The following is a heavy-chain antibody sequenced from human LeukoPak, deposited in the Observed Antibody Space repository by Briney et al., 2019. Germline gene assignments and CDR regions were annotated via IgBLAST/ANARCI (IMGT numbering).Heavy chain of an antibody. CDR1: GYTLTALS. D-gene: IGHD3-22*01. J-gene: IGHJ4*02. Sequence: ASVKLSCKVSGYTLTALSIHWVRQAPGKGLELMGGFDPEDGETIYAQKFKGRVTMTEDTATDTAYMGLSSLRSEDTAVYYCAREVRSHTTTDSDYWGQGTLVTVSS. V-gene: IGHV1-24*01. CDR3: AREVRSHTTTDSDY. CDR2: FDPEDGET.